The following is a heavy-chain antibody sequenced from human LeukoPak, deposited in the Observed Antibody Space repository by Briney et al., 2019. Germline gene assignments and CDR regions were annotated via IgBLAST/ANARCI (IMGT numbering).Heavy chain of an antibody. V-gene: IGHV4-34*01. J-gene: IGHJ4*02. CDR3: ARGPGGATREGFDY. D-gene: IGHD1-26*01. CDR2: INHRGST. Sequence: SETLSLTCAVYGGSFSGYYWSWIRQPPGKGLEGIGEINHRGSTNYNPSLKSRVTISVDTSKNQFSLKLISVTAADMAVYYCARGPGGATREGFDYWGQGTLVTVSS. CDR1: GGSFSGYY.